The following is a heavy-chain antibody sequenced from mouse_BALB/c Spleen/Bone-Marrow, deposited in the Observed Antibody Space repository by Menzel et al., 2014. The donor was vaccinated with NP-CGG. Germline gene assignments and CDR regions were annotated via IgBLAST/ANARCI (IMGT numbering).Heavy chain of an antibody. J-gene: IGHJ2*01. CDR3: ATYDGYCFDY. CDR1: GDSITSGY. Sequence: EVQRFESGPSLVKPSQTLSLTCSVTGDSITSGYWNWIRKFPGNKLEYMGNISYSGSTYYNSSLKSRISITRDTSKNQYYLQLNCVTTDDTATYYCATYDGYCFDYWGQGTPLTVSS. D-gene: IGHD2-3*01. CDR2: ISYSGST. V-gene: IGHV3-8*02.